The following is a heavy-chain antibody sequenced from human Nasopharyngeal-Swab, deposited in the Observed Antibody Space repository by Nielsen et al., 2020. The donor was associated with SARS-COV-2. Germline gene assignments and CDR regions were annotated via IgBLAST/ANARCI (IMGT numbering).Heavy chain of an antibody. Sequence: GGSLRLSCAASGFTFSSYAMSWVRQAPGKGLEWVSAISGSGGSTYYADSVKGRFTISRDNSKNTLYLQMNSLRAEDTAVYYFAKSGAAGIVGAGGDYFDCWGQGTLVTVSS. V-gene: IGHV3-23*01. D-gene: IGHD1-26*01. CDR3: AKSGAAGIVGAGGDYFDC. J-gene: IGHJ4*02. CDR1: GFTFSSYA. CDR2: ISGSGGST.